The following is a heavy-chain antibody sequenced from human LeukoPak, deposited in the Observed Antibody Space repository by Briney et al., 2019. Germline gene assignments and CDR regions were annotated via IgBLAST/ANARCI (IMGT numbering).Heavy chain of an antibody. V-gene: IGHV1-69*13. CDR2: IIPIFGTA. D-gene: IGHD6-19*01. CDR3: ARVKAQWLAFDY. CDR1: GGTFSGYA. Sequence: SVTVSFKAAGGTFSGYAISWVRQAPGQGLEWMGGIIPIFGTANYAQKFQGRVTITADESTSTAYMELSSLRSEDTAVYYCARVKAQWLAFDYWGQGTLVTVSA. J-gene: IGHJ4*02.